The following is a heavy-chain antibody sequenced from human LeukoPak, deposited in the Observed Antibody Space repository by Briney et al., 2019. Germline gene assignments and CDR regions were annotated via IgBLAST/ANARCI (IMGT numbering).Heavy chain of an antibody. D-gene: IGHD6-25*01. Sequence: GGSLRLSCVASGFSFSSYGMHWVRQAPGKGLEWVAYIWFDGTSTHYGDSVKGRFNISRDNAKNTLYLQMNSLRAEDTAVYYCARRSAAKDAFDIWGQGTMVTVSS. J-gene: IGHJ3*02. CDR1: GFSFSSYG. CDR3: ARRSAAKDAFDI. V-gene: IGHV3-33*01. CDR2: IWFDGTST.